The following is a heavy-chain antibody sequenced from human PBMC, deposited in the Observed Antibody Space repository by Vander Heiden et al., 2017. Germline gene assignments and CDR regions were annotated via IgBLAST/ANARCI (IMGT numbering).Heavy chain of an antibody. J-gene: IGHJ4*02. CDR3: ATRVGDTYFDY. V-gene: IGHV3-30*03. Sequence: QVQLVESGGGVVQPGRSLRLSCAASGFTFSSYGMHWVRQAPGKGLEWVAVISYDGSKKYEADSVKGRFTISRDKAKNTLYMKMKRMRAEDTAVYYDATRVGDTYFDYWGQGTMVTVYS. CDR2: ISYDGSKK. CDR1: GFTFSSYG. D-gene: IGHD1-26*01.